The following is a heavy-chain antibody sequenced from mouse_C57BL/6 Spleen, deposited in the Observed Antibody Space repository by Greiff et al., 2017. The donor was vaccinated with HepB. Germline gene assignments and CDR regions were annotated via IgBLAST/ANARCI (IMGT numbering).Heavy chain of an antibody. CDR2: INPGSGGT. D-gene: IGHD1-1*01. CDR1: GYAFTNYL. V-gene: IGHV1-54*01. CDR3: ARYYYGSSWYYFDY. J-gene: IGHJ2*01. Sequence: QVQLQQSGAELVRPGTSVKVSCKASGYAFTNYLIEWVKQRPGQGLEWIGVINPGSGGTNYNEKFKGKATLTADKSSSTAYMQLSSMTSEDSAVYFCARYYYGSSWYYFDYWGQGTTLTVSS.